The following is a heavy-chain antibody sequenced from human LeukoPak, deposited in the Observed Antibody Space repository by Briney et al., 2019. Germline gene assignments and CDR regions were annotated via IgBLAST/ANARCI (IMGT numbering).Heavy chain of an antibody. CDR1: GYTFTGYY. CDR2: INPNSGGT. J-gene: IGHJ4*02. Sequence: ASVKVSCKASGYTFTGYYMHWVRQAPGQGLEWMGWINPNSGGTNYAQKFQGRVTMTRDTSISTAYTELSRLRSDDTAVYYCARPFYDILTGYYSVDLDYWGQGTLDTVSS. V-gene: IGHV1-2*02. D-gene: IGHD3-9*01. CDR3: ARPFYDILTGYYSVDLDY.